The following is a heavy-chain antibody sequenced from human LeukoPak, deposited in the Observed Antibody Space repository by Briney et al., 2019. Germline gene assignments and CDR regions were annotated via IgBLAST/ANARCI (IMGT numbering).Heavy chain of an antibody. D-gene: IGHD6-13*01. Sequence: GGSLRLSCAAPGFTFSSYAMSWVRQAPGKGLEWVSLISGSGGSTNYADSVKGRFTISRDNSKNTLYLQMNSLRAEDTAVYYCAKNQVGAVAADLWGRGTLVTVSS. J-gene: IGHJ2*01. CDR2: ISGSGGST. V-gene: IGHV3-23*01. CDR3: AKNQVGAVAADL. CDR1: GFTFSSYA.